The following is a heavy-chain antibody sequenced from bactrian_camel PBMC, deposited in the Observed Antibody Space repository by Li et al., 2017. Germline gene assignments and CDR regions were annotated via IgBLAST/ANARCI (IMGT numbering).Heavy chain of an antibody. CDR1: GATDSTNC. Sequence: HVQLVESGGGSVSAGVSLRIMCSSSGATDSTNCMAWFRQAPGKEREGVATIPRNGITTYRDSVKGRFTISGDNAKNSLYLQMNLLNPEDTAMYYCAVEDSYDCYAPSWLTRGDSRYWGRGTQVTVS. CDR3: AVEDSYDCYAPSWLTRGDSRY. V-gene: IGHV3S53*01. CDR2: IPRNGIT. J-gene: IGHJ4*01. D-gene: IGHD3*01.